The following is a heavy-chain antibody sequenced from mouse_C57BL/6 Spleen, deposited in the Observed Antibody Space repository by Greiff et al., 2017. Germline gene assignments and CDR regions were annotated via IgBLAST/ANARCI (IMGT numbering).Heavy chain of an antibody. CDR3: ARGNYSTLGYAMDY. Sequence: QVQLKESGAELVKPGASVKISCKASGYAFSSYWMNWVKQRPGKGLEWIGQIYPGDGDTNYNGKFKGKATLTADKSSSTAYMQLSSLTSEDSAVYFCARGNYSTLGYAMDYWGQGTSVTVSS. CDR1: GYAFSSYW. CDR2: IYPGDGDT. V-gene: IGHV1-80*01. J-gene: IGHJ4*01. D-gene: IGHD2-5*01.